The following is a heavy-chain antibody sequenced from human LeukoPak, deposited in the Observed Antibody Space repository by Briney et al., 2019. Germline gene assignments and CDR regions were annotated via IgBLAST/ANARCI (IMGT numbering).Heavy chain of an antibody. J-gene: IGHJ3*02. CDR3: AREPTTGLRAFDI. CDR1: GGSISSSSYY. Sequence: SETLSLTCTVSGGSISSSSYYWGWIRQPPGKGLEWIGSIYYSGSTYYNPSLKSRVTISVDRSKNQFSLKLSSVTAADTAVYYCAREPTTGLRAFDIWGQGTMVTVSS. V-gene: IGHV4-39*07. CDR2: IYYSGST. D-gene: IGHD1-26*01.